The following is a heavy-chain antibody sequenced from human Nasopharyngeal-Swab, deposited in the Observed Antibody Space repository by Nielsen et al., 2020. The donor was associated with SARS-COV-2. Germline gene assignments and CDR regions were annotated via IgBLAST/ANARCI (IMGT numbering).Heavy chain of an antibody. Sequence: SVKGRFTISRDNAKNSLYLQMNSLRAEDTAVYYCTRDRMAGSLYGEFDFWGQGTLVTVSS. CDR3: TRDRMAGSLYGEFDF. V-gene: IGHV3-48*03. D-gene: IGHD6-19*01. J-gene: IGHJ4*02.